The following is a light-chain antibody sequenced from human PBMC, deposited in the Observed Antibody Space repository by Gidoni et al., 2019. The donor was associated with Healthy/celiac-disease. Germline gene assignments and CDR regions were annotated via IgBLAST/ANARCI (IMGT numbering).Light chain of an antibody. J-gene: IGKJ4*01. CDR3: MQALQTPRALI. CDR2: LGS. Sequence: DIVMTQSPLSLPVTPGEPASISCRSSQSLLHSNGYNYLDWYLQKPGQSPQLLIYLGSNRASGVPDRFSGSGSGTDFTLKISRVEAEDVGVYYCMQALQTPRALIFXGXTKVEIK. V-gene: IGKV2-28*01. CDR1: QSLLHSNGYNY.